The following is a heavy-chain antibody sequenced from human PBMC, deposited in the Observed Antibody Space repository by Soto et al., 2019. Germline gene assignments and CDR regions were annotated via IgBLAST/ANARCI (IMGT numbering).Heavy chain of an antibody. V-gene: IGHV3-48*02. J-gene: IGHJ4*02. CDR1: GFTFSSYS. CDR3: ARDQNPSVWFGELLYPKGVDY. Sequence: GGSLRLSCAASGFTFSSYSMNWVRQAPGKGLEWVSYISSSSSTIYYADSVKGRFTISRDNAKNSLYLQMNSLRDEDTAVYYCARDQNPSVWFGELLYPKGVDYWGQGTLVTVSS. CDR2: ISSSSSTI. D-gene: IGHD3-10*01.